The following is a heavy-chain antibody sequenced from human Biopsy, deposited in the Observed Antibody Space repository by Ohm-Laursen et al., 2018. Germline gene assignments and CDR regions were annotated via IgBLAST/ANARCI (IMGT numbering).Heavy chain of an antibody. CDR1: GASITSYY. Sequence: GTLSLTCTVSGASITSYYWSWIRQPAGKGLEWIGHTYKGGNTNHNPSLKSRVSMSVDTSKNQLSLTLRSVTAADTAVYYCARDLPSSYYYSMDVWGQGTTVTVSS. CDR2: TYKGGNT. V-gene: IGHV4-4*07. J-gene: IGHJ6*02. CDR3: ARDLPSSYYYSMDV.